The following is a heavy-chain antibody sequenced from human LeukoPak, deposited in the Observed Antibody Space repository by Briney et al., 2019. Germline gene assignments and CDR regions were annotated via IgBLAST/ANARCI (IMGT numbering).Heavy chain of an antibody. CDR3: AKDWGEATVTNWFDP. D-gene: IGHD4-11*01. V-gene: IGHV3-30*18. CDR2: ISYDGSNK. J-gene: IGHJ5*02. Sequence: GGSLRLSCAASGFTFSSYGIHWVRQAPGKGLEWVAVISYDGSNKFYADSVKGRFTISRDNSKSTLFLQMNSLRPEDTAVYYCAKDWGEATVTNWFDPWGQGTLVTVSS. CDR1: GFTFSSYG.